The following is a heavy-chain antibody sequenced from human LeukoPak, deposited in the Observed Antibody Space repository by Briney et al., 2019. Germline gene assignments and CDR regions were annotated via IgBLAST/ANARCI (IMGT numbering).Heavy chain of an antibody. CDR2: ISYDGSNK. CDR1: GFTFSSYA. CDR3: AREGPYGSGSSYDY. J-gene: IGHJ4*02. Sequence: GRSLRLSCAASGFTFSSYAMHWVRQAPDTGLEWVALISYDGSNKYYADSVKGRFTISRDNAKNTLYLQMNSLRAEDTAVYYCAREGPYGSGSSYDYWGQGTLVTVSS. D-gene: IGHD3-10*01. V-gene: IGHV3-30-3*01.